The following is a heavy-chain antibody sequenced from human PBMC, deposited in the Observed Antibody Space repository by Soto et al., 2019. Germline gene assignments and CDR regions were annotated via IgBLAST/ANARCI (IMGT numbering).Heavy chain of an antibody. CDR1: GFTFSSYG. J-gene: IGHJ4*02. CDR3: ARDREPDGIWTFDS. CDR2: SYSSGGT. Sequence: GGSLRLSCAASGFTFSSYGMHWVRQTPRKGLEWVAESYSSGGTEYADSVKGRFTISRDNSKNTLVLQMKNLRVEDTALYYCARDREPDGIWTFDSWGQGTLVTVSS. D-gene: IGHD3-9*01. V-gene: IGHV3-53*01.